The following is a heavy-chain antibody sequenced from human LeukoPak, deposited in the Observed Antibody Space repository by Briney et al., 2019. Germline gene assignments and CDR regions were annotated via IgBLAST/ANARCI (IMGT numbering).Heavy chain of an antibody. V-gene: IGHV4-34*01. CDR1: GGSFSGYY. J-gene: IGHJ3*02. D-gene: IGHD3-10*01. Sequence: PSETLSLTCAVYGGSFSGYYWSWIRQPPGEGLEWIGEINHSGSTNYNPSLKSRVTISVDTSKNQFSLKLSSVTAADTAVYYCARGPNYYDSWGQGTMVTVSS. CDR3: ARGPNYYDS. CDR2: INHSGST.